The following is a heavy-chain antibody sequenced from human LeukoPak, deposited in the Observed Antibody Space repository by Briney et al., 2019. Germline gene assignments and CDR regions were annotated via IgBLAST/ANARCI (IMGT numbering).Heavy chain of an antibody. J-gene: IGHJ4*02. V-gene: IGHV1-46*01. CDR1: GYTFTNYY. CDR2: INPSGGRT. D-gene: IGHD2-8*02. Sequence: ASVKVSCKTSGYTFTNYYMHWVRQAPGQGLEWMGIINPSGGRTTHAQKLQGRVTMTRDMSTSTVYMELSSLRSEDTAVYYCARNVGTGAKDYWGQGTLVTVSS. CDR3: ARNVGTGAKDY.